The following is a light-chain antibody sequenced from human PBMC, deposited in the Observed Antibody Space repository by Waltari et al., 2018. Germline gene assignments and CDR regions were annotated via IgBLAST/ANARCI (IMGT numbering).Light chain of an antibody. V-gene: IGLV2-14*03. CDR2: DVN. CDR1: TNDLGGYNY. J-gene: IGLJ3*02. CDR3: CSFTRSSTWV. Sequence: QSALTQPASVSGSPGQSIIISCTGTTNDLGGYNYVSWYQQHPGKAPKLMIYDVNSRPSGVSRRFSGSKSGNTASLIISGLQAEDEADYYCCSFTRSSTWVFGGGTKVTVL.